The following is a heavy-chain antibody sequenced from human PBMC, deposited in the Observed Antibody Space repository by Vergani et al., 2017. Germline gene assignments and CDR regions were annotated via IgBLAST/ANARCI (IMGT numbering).Heavy chain of an antibody. Sequence: QVQLVQSGAEVKKPGASVKVSCTASGYTFTSYGISWVRQAPGQGLEWMGWISAYNGDTNYAQKLQGRVTMTTDTTTSTAYMELRSLRSDDTAVYYCARDYSWRIHYYGMDVWGQGTTVTVSS. D-gene: IGHD5-18*01. CDR3: ARDYSWRIHYYGMDV. V-gene: IGHV1-18*01. CDR2: ISAYNGDT. CDR1: GYTFTSYG. J-gene: IGHJ6*02.